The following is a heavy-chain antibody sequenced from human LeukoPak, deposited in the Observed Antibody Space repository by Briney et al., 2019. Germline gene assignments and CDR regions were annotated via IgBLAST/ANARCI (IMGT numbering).Heavy chain of an antibody. Sequence: GGSLRLSCAASGFTFSSYSMNWVRQAPGKGLEWVSSISSSSSYIYYADSVKGRFTISRDNAKNSLYLQMNSLRAEDTAVYYCAELGITMIGGVWGKGTTATISS. J-gene: IGHJ6*04. V-gene: IGHV3-21*01. CDR1: GFTFSSYS. CDR2: ISSSSSYI. D-gene: IGHD3-10*02. CDR3: AELGITMIGGV.